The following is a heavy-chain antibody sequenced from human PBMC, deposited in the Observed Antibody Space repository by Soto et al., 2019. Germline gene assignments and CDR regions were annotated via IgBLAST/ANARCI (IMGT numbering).Heavy chain of an antibody. J-gene: IGHJ4*02. Sequence: QVQLVESGGGVVQPGRSLRLSCAASGFTFSSYGMHWVHQAPGKGLEWVALISSDGSNKYYADSVKGRFTISRDNSKNTLYLQMNTLRAEDTAVYYCAKVRADYYYGSGPFDYWGQGTLVTVSS. D-gene: IGHD3-10*01. CDR2: ISSDGSNK. CDR3: AKVRADYYYGSGPFDY. CDR1: GFTFSSYG. V-gene: IGHV3-30*18.